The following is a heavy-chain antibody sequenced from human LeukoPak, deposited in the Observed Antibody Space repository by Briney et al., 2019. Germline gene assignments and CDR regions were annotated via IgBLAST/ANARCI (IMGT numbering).Heavy chain of an antibody. J-gene: IGHJ4*02. D-gene: IGHD3/OR15-3a*01. V-gene: IGHV3-53*01. CDR1: GFTVSSNY. CDR3: AKDRDWGYFDY. Sequence: PGGSLRLSRAASGFTVSSNYMSWVRQAPGKGLEWVSVIYSGGSTYYADSVKGRFTISRDNAKNSLYLQMNSLRAEDTAVYYCAKDRDWGYFDYWGQGSLVTVSS. CDR2: IYSGGST.